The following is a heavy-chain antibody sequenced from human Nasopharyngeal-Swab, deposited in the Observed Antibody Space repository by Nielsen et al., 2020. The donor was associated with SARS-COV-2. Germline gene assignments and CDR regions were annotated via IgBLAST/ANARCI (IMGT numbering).Heavy chain of an antibody. CDR1: GFTFSSYS. V-gene: IGHV3-48*01. D-gene: IGHD2-15*01. Sequence: GESLKISCAASGFTFSSYSMNWVRQAPGKGLEWVSYISSSSSTIYYADSVKGRFTISRDNAKNSLYLQMNSLRAEDTAVYYCARDTCSGGSCYTDYWGQGTLVTVSS. J-gene: IGHJ4*02. CDR3: ARDTCSGGSCYTDY. CDR2: ISSSSSTI.